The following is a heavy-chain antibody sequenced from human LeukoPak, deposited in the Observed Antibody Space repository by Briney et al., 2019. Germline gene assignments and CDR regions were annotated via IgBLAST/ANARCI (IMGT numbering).Heavy chain of an antibody. CDR3: ARLKYYYDSSGYRAEYFQH. V-gene: IGHV4-59*01. Sequence: PSETLSLTCTVSGGSISSYYWSWIRQPPGKGLEWIGYIYYSGSTNYNPSFKSRVTISVYTSKNQFSLKLSSVTAADTAVYYCARLKYYYDSSGYRAEYFQHWGQGTLVTVSS. CDR1: GGSISSYY. J-gene: IGHJ1*01. D-gene: IGHD3-22*01. CDR2: IYYSGST.